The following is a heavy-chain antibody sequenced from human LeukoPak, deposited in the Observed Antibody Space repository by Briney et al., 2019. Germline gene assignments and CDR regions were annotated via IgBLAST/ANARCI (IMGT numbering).Heavy chain of an antibody. CDR2: IYYSGST. D-gene: IGHD4-23*01. Sequence: SSETLSLTCTVSGGSISSGGYYWSWIRQHPGKGLEWIGHIYYSGSTYYNASLKSRVSISIDTSKNQFSLKLSSVTAADTAVYYCARGSPRSNYGGKRAEYFQHWGQGTLVTVSS. CDR3: ARGSPRSNYGGKRAEYFQH. CDR1: GGSISSGGYY. J-gene: IGHJ1*01. V-gene: IGHV4-31*03.